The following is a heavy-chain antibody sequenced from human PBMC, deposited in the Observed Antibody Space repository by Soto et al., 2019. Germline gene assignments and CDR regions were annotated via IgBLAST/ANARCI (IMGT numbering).Heavy chain of an antibody. D-gene: IGHD3-9*01. CDR2: IIPILGIA. Sequence: QVQLVQSGAEVKKPGSSVKVSCKASGGTFSSYTISWVRQAPGQVLEWMGRIIPILGIANYAQKFQGRVTITADTSTSTAYMELSSLRSEDTAVYYCARDLGYDILTGYYMSWFDPWGQGTRVTVSS. J-gene: IGHJ5*02. CDR1: GGTFSSYT. CDR3: ARDLGYDILTGYYMSWFDP. V-gene: IGHV1-69*08.